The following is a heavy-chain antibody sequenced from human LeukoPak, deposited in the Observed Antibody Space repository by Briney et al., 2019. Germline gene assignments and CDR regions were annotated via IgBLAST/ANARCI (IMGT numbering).Heavy chain of an antibody. CDR1: GYSISSGYY. CDR3: ARDWGDIVATIYDY. J-gene: IGHJ4*02. V-gene: IGHV4-38-2*02. CDR2: IYHSGST. Sequence: PSETLSLTCTVSGYSISSGYYWGWIRQPPGKGLEWIGSIYHSGSTYYNPSLKSRVTISVDTSKDQFSLKLSSVTAADTAVYYCARDWGDIVATIYDYWGQGTLVTVSS. D-gene: IGHD5-12*01.